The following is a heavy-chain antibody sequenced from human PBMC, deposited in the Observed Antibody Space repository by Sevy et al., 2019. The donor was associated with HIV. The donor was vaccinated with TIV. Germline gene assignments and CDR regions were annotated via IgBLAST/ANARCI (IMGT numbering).Heavy chain of an antibody. CDR3: ARDETWDAFDI. Sequence: GGFLRLSCAASGFTFSSYSMNWVRQAPGKGLEWVSSISGLSNYIYYADSVQGRFTISRDNAKNSLYLQMNSLTDEDTAVYYCARDETWDAFDIWGQGTMVTVSS. CDR1: GFTFSSYS. J-gene: IGHJ3*02. V-gene: IGHV3-21*01. CDR2: ISGLSNYI.